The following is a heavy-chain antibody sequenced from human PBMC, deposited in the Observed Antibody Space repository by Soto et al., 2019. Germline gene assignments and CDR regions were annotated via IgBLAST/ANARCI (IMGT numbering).Heavy chain of an antibody. CDR1: GFTFSSYS. CDR3: ARDKGRSPLDY. Sequence: GGSLRLSCAASGFTFSSYSMNWVRQAPGKGLEWVSYISSSRSTIYYPDSVKGRFTISRDNAKNSLYLQMNSLRAEDTAVYYCARDKGRSPLDYWGQGTLVTVSS. J-gene: IGHJ4*02. V-gene: IGHV3-48*01. CDR2: ISSSRSTI. D-gene: IGHD2-15*01.